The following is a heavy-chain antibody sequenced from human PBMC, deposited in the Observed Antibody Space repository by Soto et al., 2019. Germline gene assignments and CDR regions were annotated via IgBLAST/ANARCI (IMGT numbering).Heavy chain of an antibody. V-gene: IGHV1-8*01. D-gene: IGHD1-1*01. Sequence: QVQLVQSGAEVKKPGASVKVSCKASGYTFTSYDINWVRQATGQGLEWMGWMNPNSGNTGYAQKFRGRVTMTRNTSISTAYMGLSSLRSEDTAVYYCARERTGTTSMDVWGQGTTVTVSS. CDR1: GYTFTSYD. J-gene: IGHJ6*02. CDR3: ARERTGTTSMDV. CDR2: MNPNSGNT.